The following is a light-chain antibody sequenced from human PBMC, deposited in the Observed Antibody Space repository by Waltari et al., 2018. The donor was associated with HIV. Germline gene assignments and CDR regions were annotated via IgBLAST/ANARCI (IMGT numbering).Light chain of an antibody. V-gene: IGLV3-9*01. Sequence: SYELTQSLSAVSVALGQTASIPCGGDNIGWKIVPWYQQTPGQAHVVVIYANTNRLSVIPERFSGSNSGNEATLTLSRAQAGDDADYYCQVWENGLVVFGAGTKLTVL. CDR2: ANT. J-gene: IGLJ2*01. CDR3: QVWENGLVV. CDR1: NIGWKI.